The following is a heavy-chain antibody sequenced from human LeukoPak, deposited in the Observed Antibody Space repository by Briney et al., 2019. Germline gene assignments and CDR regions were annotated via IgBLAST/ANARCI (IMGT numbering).Heavy chain of an antibody. Sequence: GGSLRLSCAASGFTFSSYAMHWVRQAPGKGLEWVAVISYDGSNKYYADSVKGRFTISRDNSKNTLYLQVNSLRAEDTAVYYCARDLGIAAAGTPGYWGQGTLVTVSS. CDR2: ISYDGSNK. CDR3: ARDLGIAAAGTPGY. V-gene: IGHV3-30-3*01. D-gene: IGHD6-13*01. CDR1: GFTFSSYA. J-gene: IGHJ4*02.